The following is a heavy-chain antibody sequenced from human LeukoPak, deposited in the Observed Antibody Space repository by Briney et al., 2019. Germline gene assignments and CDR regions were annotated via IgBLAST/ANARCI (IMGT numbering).Heavy chain of an antibody. CDR3: ARNTYYYDISGYEYYFDY. CDR1: GGSSSGYY. D-gene: IGHD3-22*01. V-gene: IGHV4-34*01. Sequence: SETLSLTCAVYGGSSSGYYWSWIRQPPGKGLEWIGEINHSGSTNYNPSLKSRVTISVDTSENQLSLKLSSVTAADTAVYYCARNTYYYDISGYEYYFDYWGQGTLVPVSS. J-gene: IGHJ4*02. CDR2: INHSGST.